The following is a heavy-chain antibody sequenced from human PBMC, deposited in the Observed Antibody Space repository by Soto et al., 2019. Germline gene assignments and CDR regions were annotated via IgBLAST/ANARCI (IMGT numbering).Heavy chain of an antibody. J-gene: IGHJ6*02. Sequence: GASVKVSCKASGYTFTSYHMHWVRQAPGQGLEWMGIINPSGGSTSCAQKFQGRVTMTRDTSTSTVYMELSSLRSEDTAVYYCASSYDILTGYYYYGMDVWGQGTTVTVSS. D-gene: IGHD3-9*01. CDR1: GYTFTSYH. V-gene: IGHV1-46*01. CDR3: ASSYDILTGYYYYGMDV. CDR2: INPSGGST.